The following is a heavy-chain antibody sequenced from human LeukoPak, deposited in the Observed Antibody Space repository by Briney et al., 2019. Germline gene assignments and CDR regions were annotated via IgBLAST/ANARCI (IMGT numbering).Heavy chain of an antibody. Sequence: GGSLRLSCAASGFTFSSYGMYWVRQAPGKGLEWVSSISGGTHYIYYADSVKGRFTISRDNAQNSLYLQMNTLRPEDTAVYYCARDLGRFGEDSTNDYWGQGTLVTVSS. CDR1: GFTFSSYG. V-gene: IGHV3-21*01. J-gene: IGHJ4*02. CDR2: ISGGTHYI. D-gene: IGHD3-10*01. CDR3: ARDLGRFGEDSTNDY.